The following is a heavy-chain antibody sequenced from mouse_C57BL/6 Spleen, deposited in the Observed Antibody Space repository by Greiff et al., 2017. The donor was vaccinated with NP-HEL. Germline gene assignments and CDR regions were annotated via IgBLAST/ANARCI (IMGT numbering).Heavy chain of an antibody. D-gene: IGHD4-1*01. V-gene: IGHV1-54*01. CDR2: INPGSGGT. CDR3: ARNRLGEFGLYYAMDY. Sequence: QVQLQQSGAELVRPGTSVKVSCKASGYAFTNYLIEWVKQRPGQGLEWIGVINPGSGGTNYNEKFKGKATLTADKSSSTAYMQLSSLTSEDSAVYFCARNRLGEFGLYYAMDYWGQGTSVTVSS. J-gene: IGHJ4*01. CDR1: GYAFTNYL.